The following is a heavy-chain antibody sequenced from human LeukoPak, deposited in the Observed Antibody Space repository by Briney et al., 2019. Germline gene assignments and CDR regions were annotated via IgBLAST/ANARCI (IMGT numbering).Heavy chain of an antibody. V-gene: IGHV7-4-1*02. CDR1: GYTFTVYA. Sequence: ASVKVSCKASGYTFTVYAMEWVRQAPGERPEWMGWINTNTGNPTYDQAFTGRFVFSLDTSVSTAYLQISSLKAEDTAVYYCAISPVYYDILTGYYKASPLDYWGQGTLVTVSS. J-gene: IGHJ4*02. D-gene: IGHD3-9*01. CDR3: AISPVYYDILTGYYKASPLDY. CDR2: INTNTGNP.